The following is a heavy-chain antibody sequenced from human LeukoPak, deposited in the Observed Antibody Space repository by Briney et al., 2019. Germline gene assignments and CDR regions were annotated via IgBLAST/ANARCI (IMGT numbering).Heavy chain of an antibody. CDR3: ARKYGDYSPFEY. J-gene: IGHJ4*02. CDR1: GGSISSGGYY. CDR2: IYYSGSP. D-gene: IGHD4-17*01. V-gene: IGHV4-31*03. Sequence: SETLSLTCTVSGGSISSGGYYWSWIRQHPGKGLEWIGYIYYSGSPYYNPSLKSRVTISVDTSKNQFSLKLSSVTAADTAVYYCARKYGDYSPFEYWGQGTLVTVSS.